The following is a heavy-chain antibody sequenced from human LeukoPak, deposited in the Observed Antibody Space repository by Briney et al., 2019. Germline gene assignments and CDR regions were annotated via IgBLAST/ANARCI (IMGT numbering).Heavy chain of an antibody. Sequence: GGSLRLSCAASGFAFDDYGMSWVSHAPGKGLEWVSGINWNGGSTVYADSVKGRFTISRDNAKNSLYLQMNSLRADDTALYYCARDPHIVVVTAIPGGLYDYYYYYMDVWGKGTTVTVSS. J-gene: IGHJ6*03. CDR2: INWNGGST. CDR3: ARDPHIVVVTAIPGGLYDYYYYYMDV. CDR1: GFAFDDYG. V-gene: IGHV3-20*04. D-gene: IGHD2-21*02.